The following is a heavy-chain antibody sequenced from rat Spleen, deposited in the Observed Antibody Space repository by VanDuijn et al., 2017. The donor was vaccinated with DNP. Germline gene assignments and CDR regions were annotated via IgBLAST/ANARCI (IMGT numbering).Heavy chain of an antibody. CDR1: GVTFSDYN. CDR2: ISYEGSST. J-gene: IGHJ2*01. Sequence: EVQLVESGGGLVQPGRSLKLSCAASGVTFSDYNMAWVRQAPKKGLEWVASISYEGSSTYYPDSVKGRFTISRDNAKSTLYLQMDSLRSEDTATYYCARPDYWGQGVMVTVSS. CDR3: ARPDY. V-gene: IGHV5-7*01.